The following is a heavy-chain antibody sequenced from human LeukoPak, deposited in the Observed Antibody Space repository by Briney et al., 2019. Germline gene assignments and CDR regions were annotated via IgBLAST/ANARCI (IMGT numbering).Heavy chain of an antibody. CDR3: ARGPPDYGDYYYFDY. CDR2: INHSGST. Sequence: SETLSLTCVVYGGSFSGYYWSWLRQSPGKGLEWIGEINHSGSTNYNPSLKSRVTISEDTSKNQFSLKLSSVTAADTAVYYCARGPPDYGDYYYFDYWGQGTLVTVSS. D-gene: IGHD4-17*01. CDR1: GGSFSGYY. V-gene: IGHV4-34*01. J-gene: IGHJ4*02.